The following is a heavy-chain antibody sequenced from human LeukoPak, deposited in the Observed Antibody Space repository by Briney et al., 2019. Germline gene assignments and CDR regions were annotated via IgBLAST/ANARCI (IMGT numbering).Heavy chain of an antibody. J-gene: IGHJ4*02. V-gene: IGHV3-30*02. D-gene: IGHD6-13*01. CDR2: IWYYGCNK. Sequence: PGGSLRLSCAASGFTFSSYGMHWVRQAPGKGLEWVAFIWYYGCNKYYADSVKGRFTISRDNSENTLYLKMNTQRAEDTAVYYCAKGRTAAGYHPFTDYWGQGTLVTVSS. CDR1: GFTFSSYG. CDR3: AKGRTAAGYHPFTDY.